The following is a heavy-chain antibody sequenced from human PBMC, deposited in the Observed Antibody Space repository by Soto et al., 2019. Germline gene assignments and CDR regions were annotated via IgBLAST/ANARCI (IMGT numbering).Heavy chain of an antibody. CDR2: IWYDGSNK. D-gene: IGHD1-7*01. CDR1: GFTFSSYG. J-gene: IGHJ4*02. V-gene: IGHV3-33*01. CDR3: ARAWETGTTSLGWDY. Sequence: QVQVVESGGGVVQPGRSLRLSCAASGFTFSSYGMHWVRQAPGKGLEWVAVIWYDGSNKYYADSVKGRFTISRDNSKNTLYLQMNSLRAEDTAVYYCARAWETGTTSLGWDYWGQGTLVTVSS.